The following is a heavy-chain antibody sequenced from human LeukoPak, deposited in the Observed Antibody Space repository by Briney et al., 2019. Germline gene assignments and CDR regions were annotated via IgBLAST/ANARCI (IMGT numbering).Heavy chain of an antibody. J-gene: IGHJ4*02. Sequence: SETLSLTCTVSGGSISSYYWSWIRQPAGKGLEWIGRVYTSGSTNYNPSLKSRVTMSVDTSKNQFSLKLSSVTAADTAVYYCAREREGIVVPAAPTYFDYWGQGTLVTVSS. CDR3: AREREGIVVPAAPTYFDY. CDR1: GGSISSYY. CDR2: VYTSGST. V-gene: IGHV4-4*07. D-gene: IGHD2-2*01.